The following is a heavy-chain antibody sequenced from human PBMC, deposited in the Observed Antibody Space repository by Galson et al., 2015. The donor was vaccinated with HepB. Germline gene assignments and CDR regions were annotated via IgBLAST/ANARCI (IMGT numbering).Heavy chain of an antibody. D-gene: IGHD3-22*01. V-gene: IGHV3-33*01. J-gene: IGHJ3*01. CDR2: IWYDGSKK. CDR1: GFIFSNFG. CDR3: ARDERLFAGNDAFHF. Sequence: SLRLSCAASGFIFSNFGMHWVRQAPGKGLEWVAIIWYDGSKKYYVESVKGRFTISRDNSKNTVYLQMNSLRAEDSAVYYCARDERLFAGNDAFHFWGQGTMVTVSS.